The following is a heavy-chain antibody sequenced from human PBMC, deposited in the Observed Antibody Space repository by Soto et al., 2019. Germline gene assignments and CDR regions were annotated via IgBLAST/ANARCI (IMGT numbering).Heavy chain of an antibody. J-gene: IGHJ4*02. CDR2: IRSKAYGGTT. CDR1: GFTFGDYA. CDR3: TRDASGHPFDY. V-gene: IGHV3-49*03. Sequence: GGSLRLSCTASGFTFGDYAMSWFRQAPGKGLEWVGFIRSKAYGGTTEYAASVKGRFTISRDDSKSIAYLQMNSLKTEDTAVYYCTRDASGHPFDYWGQGTLVTVSS. D-gene: IGHD6-19*01.